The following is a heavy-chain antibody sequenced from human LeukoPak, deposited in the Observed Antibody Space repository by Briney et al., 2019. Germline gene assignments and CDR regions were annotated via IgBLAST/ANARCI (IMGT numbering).Heavy chain of an antibody. CDR1: GHTFTSYG. CDR2: ISAYNGNT. Sequence: ASVKVSCKASGHTFTSYGISWVRQAPGQGLEWMGWISAYNGNTNYAQKLQGRVTMTTDTSTSTAYMELRSLRSDDTAVYYCARTGYGSGTYYIDYWGQGTLVTASS. J-gene: IGHJ4*02. V-gene: IGHV1-18*01. D-gene: IGHD3-10*01. CDR3: ARTGYGSGTYYIDY.